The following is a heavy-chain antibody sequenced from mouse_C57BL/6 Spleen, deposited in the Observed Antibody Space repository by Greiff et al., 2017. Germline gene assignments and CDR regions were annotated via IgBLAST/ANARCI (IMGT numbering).Heavy chain of an antibody. J-gene: IGHJ4*01. D-gene: IGHD3-2*02. V-gene: IGHV1-82*01. CDR2: IYPGDGDT. Sequence: VQLTESGPELVKPGASVKISCKASGYAFSSSWMNWVKQRPGKGLEWIGRIYPGDGDTNYNGKFKGKATLTADKSSSTAYMQLSSLASEDSAVYFCAKKETAQALNYWGQGTSVTVSS. CDR1: GYAFSSSW. CDR3: AKKETAQALNY.